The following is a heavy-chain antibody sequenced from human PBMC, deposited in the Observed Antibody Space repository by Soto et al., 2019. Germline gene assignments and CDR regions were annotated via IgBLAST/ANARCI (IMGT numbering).Heavy chain of an antibody. J-gene: IGHJ4*02. Sequence: PGGSLRLSCAASGFTFSGSAMHWVRQASGKGLEWVGHIRSKSNNYATASAASVKGRFTISRDDSENTAYLQMNSLRTEDTAVYYCARDYLVIPHRVIDYWGQGTLVTVSS. D-gene: IGHD2-15*01. CDR1: GFTFSGSA. CDR3: ARDYLVIPHRVIDY. V-gene: IGHV3-73*01. CDR2: IRSKSNNYAT.